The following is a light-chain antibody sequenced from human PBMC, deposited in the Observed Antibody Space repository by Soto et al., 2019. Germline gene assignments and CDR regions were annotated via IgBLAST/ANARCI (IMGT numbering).Light chain of an antibody. V-gene: IGKV1-27*01. CDR3: QKYDTAPWT. CDR1: QDFSNY. Sequence: DIQMTQSPSSLSASVGDRVTITCRASQDFSNYLAWYQQKPGKVPEILIYAASTLQSGAPSRFSGSRSGTDFTLTISTLQPEDLATYYCQKYDTAPWTFDQGTKVEIK. J-gene: IGKJ1*01. CDR2: AAS.